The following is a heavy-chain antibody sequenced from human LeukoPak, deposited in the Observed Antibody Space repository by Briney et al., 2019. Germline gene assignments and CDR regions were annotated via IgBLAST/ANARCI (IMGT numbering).Heavy chain of an antibody. D-gene: IGHD1-26*01. CDR3: ARGSMGSGSYYYYFDY. CDR1: GYTFTSYD. CDR2: MNPNSGNT. V-gene: IGHV1-8*01. J-gene: IGHJ4*02. Sequence: GASVKVSCKASGYTFTSYDINWVRQATGQGLEWMGWMNPNSGNTGYAQKFQGRVTMTRNTSISTAYMELSSLRSEDTAVYYCARGSMGSGSYYYYFDYWGQGTLVTVSS.